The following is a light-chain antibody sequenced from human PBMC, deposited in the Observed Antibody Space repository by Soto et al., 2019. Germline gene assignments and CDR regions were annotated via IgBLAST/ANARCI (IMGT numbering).Light chain of an antibody. CDR2: EVT. J-gene: IGLJ1*01. CDR1: SSDVGGYDY. CDR3: SSLRSGSTRV. V-gene: IGLV2-14*01. Sequence: QSVLTQPASVSGSPGQSIAISCTGTSSDVGGYDYVSWYQQHPDKAPKLIVYEVTHRPSGVSSRFSGSKSGNTASLTISGLQAEDGADYYCSSLRSGSTRVFGTGTKVTVL.